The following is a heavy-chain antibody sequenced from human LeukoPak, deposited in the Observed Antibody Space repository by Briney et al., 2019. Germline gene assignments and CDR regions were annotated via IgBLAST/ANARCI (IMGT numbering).Heavy chain of an antibody. Sequence: SETLSLTCTVSGGSISSYFCSWIRQPPGKGLEWIGYIYYSGSTNYNPSLKSRVTISVDTSKNQFSLKLSSVTAADTAVYYCARGPLRPTYFDYWGQGTLVTVSS. CDR3: ARGPLRPTYFDY. CDR2: IYYSGST. CDR1: GGSISSYF. V-gene: IGHV4-59*08. J-gene: IGHJ4*02.